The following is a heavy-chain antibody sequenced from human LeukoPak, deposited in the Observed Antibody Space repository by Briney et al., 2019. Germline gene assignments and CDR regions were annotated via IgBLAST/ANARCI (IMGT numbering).Heavy chain of an antibody. CDR1: GGSISSYY. Sequence: SETLSLTCTVSGGSISSYYWSWIRQPPGKGLEWIGYIYYSGSTNYNPSLKSRVTISVDTSKNHFSLKLSSVTAADTAVYYCARTTEGGYTYDYFYYYYMDVWGKGTTVTVSS. V-gene: IGHV4-59*01. D-gene: IGHD5-18*01. J-gene: IGHJ6*03. CDR3: ARTTEGGYTYDYFYYYYMDV. CDR2: IYYSGST.